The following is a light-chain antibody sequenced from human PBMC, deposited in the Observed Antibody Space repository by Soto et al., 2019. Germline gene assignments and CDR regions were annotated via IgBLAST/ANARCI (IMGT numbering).Light chain of an antibody. CDR3: AAWDDSLSGAV. V-gene: IGLV1-44*01. CDR1: GSNIGSHT. Sequence: QSVLTQPPSASGTPGQRVTISCSGSGSNIGSHTVSWYQQLPGTAPNLLIYSNDQRPSGVPDRFSGSKSGTSASLAISGLQSEDKADYYCAAWDDSLSGAVFGGGTQLTVL. J-gene: IGLJ7*01. CDR2: SND.